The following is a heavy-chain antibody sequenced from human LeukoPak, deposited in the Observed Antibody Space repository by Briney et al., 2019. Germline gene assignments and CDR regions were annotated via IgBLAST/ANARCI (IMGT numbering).Heavy chain of an antibody. CDR2: INGSGGA. J-gene: IGHJ4*02. Sequence: SESLSLTCAVYGGSFSGYYWSWIRQPPGKGLEWIAEINGSGGANYNPSLKSRVTISVDTSKNQFSLKLSSVTGADTAVYYCARGRTRYYYYGSGSPRVPFDYWGQGTLVTVSS. CDR3: ARGRTRYYYYGSGSPRVPFDY. V-gene: IGHV4-34*01. D-gene: IGHD3-10*01. CDR1: GGSFSGYY.